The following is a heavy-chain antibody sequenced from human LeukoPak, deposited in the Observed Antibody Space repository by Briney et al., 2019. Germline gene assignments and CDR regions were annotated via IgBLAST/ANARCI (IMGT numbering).Heavy chain of an antibody. CDR1: GGTFSSYA. V-gene: IGHV1-69*05. CDR2: IIPIFGTA. D-gene: IGHD3-10*01. CDR3: ARSDALLWFGELSN. Sequence: WASMKVSCKASGGTFSSYAISWVRQAPGQGLEWMGGIIPIFGTANYAQKFQGRVTITTDESTSTAYMELSSLRSEDTAVYYCARSDALLWFGELSNWGQGTLVTVSS. J-gene: IGHJ4*02.